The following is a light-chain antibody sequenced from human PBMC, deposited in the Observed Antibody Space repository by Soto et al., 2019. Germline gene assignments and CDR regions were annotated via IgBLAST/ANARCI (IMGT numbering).Light chain of an antibody. Sequence: IVLTQSPVTLALSPGESAVLSCRASQSVSTSLACYQHKPGQAPRLFIYDSSKRAPGIPARFTGSGSGTDFTLTISRLEPEDIAVYYCQVLDAWPSFGQGTKVEIK. J-gene: IGKJ1*01. CDR1: QSVSTS. CDR3: QVLDAWPS. V-gene: IGKV3-11*01. CDR2: DSS.